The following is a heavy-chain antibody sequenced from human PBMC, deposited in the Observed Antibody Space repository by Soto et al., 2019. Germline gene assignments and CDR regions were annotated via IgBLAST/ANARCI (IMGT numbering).Heavy chain of an antibody. Sequence: GGSLRLSCAASGFTFSSYAMSWVRQAPGKGLEWVSAISGSGGSTYYADYVKGRFTISRDNSKNTLYLQMNSLRAEDTAVYYCAKDGVSYSSSWYRAFDAFDIWGQGTMVTVSS. CDR2: ISGSGGST. CDR3: AKDGVSYSSSWYRAFDAFDI. V-gene: IGHV3-23*01. CDR1: GFTFSSYA. J-gene: IGHJ3*02. D-gene: IGHD6-13*01.